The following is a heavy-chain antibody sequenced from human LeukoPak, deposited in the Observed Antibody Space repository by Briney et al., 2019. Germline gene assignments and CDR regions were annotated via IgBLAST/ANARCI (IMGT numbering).Heavy chain of an antibody. CDR2: IYYSGST. Sequence: SETLSLTCTVSGGSISSYYWSWIRQPPGKGLEWIGYIYYSGSTNYNPSLKSRVIISVDTSKNQFSLKLSSVTAADTAVYYCARGSMVYAMGDSYWGQGTLVTVSS. J-gene: IGHJ4*02. CDR3: ARGSMVYAMGDSY. CDR1: GGSISSYY. V-gene: IGHV4-59*01. D-gene: IGHD2-8*01.